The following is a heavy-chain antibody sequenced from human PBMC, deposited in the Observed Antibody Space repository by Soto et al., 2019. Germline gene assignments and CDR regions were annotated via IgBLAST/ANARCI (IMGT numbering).Heavy chain of an antibody. CDR2: ISYDGSNK. Sequence: QVPLVESGGGVVQPGRSLRLSCAASGFTFSSYGMHWVRQAPGKGLEWVAVISYDGSNKYYADSVKGRFTISRDNSKNTLYLQMNSLRAEDTAVYYCAKDRSPYCGGDCSDGMDVWGQGTTVTVSS. J-gene: IGHJ6*02. V-gene: IGHV3-30*18. CDR3: AKDRSPYCGGDCSDGMDV. D-gene: IGHD2-21*02. CDR1: GFTFSSYG.